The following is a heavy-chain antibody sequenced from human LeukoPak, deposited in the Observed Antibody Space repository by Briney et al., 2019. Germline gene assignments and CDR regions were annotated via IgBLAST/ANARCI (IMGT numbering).Heavy chain of an antibody. J-gene: IGHJ4*02. CDR2: INPNSGGT. CDR3: ARDRNDYSNYILDY. V-gene: IGHV1-2*02. CDR1: GYTFTGYY. Sequence: ASVKVSCTASGYTFTGYYMHWVRQAPGQGLEWMGWINPNSGGTNYAQKFQGRVTMTRDTSISTAYMELSRLRSDDTAVYYCARDRNDYSNYILDYWGQGTLVTVSS. D-gene: IGHD4-11*01.